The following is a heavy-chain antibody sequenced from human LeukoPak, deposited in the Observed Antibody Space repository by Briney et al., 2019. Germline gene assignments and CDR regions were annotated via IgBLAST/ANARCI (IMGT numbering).Heavy chain of an antibody. CDR2: IYSGGST. CDR3: ARGGGSSGYYYGY. CDR1: GFTVSSNY. Sequence: GGSLRLSCAASGFTVSSNYMSWVRQAPGKGLEWVSVIYSGGSTYYADSVKGLSTISRDNSKNTLYLQMNSLRAEDTAVYYCARGGGSSGYYYGYWGQGTLVTVSS. D-gene: IGHD3-22*01. J-gene: IGHJ4*02. V-gene: IGHV3-53*01.